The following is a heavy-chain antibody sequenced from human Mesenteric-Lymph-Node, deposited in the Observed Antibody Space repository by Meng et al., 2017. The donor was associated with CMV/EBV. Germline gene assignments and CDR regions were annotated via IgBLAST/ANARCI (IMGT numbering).Heavy chain of an antibody. CDR2: IKEDGNEK. CDR1: GFTFSTYC. D-gene: IGHD1-26*01. J-gene: IGHJ3*02. CDR3: ARSLLGARIGAFDI. V-gene: IGHV3-7*03. Sequence: GESLKISCAASGFTFSTYCMTWVRQAPGKGLEWVGNIKEDGNEKNYVDSVKGRFTISRDNSKNTLFLQMSILTVEDTAVYYCARSLLGARIGAFDIWGLGTKVTVSS.